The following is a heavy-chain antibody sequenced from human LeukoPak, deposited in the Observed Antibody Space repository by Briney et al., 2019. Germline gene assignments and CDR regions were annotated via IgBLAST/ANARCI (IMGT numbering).Heavy chain of an antibody. V-gene: IGHV3-48*03. D-gene: IGHD6-19*01. CDR2: ISDTGGAI. CDR3: AKDTSGWSLT. CDR1: GFAFSGYE. J-gene: IGHJ5*02. Sequence: GGSLRLSCAASGFAFSGYEMYWVRQAPGKGLEWISYISDTGGAIHYADSVKGRFAISRDNAKNSLYLQMNSLRAEDTAVYYCAKDTSGWSLTWGQGTLVTVSS.